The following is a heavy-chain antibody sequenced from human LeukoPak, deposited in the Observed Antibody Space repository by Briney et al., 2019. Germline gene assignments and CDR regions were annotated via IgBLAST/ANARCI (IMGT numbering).Heavy chain of an antibody. Sequence: GGSVRLSCAASGFTFSSYGMHWVRQAPGKGLEWVAVISYDGSNKYYADSVKGRFTISRDNSKNTLYLQMNSLRAEDTAVYYCAKDGLEWELLNWFDPWGQGTLVTVSS. CDR1: GFTFSSYG. V-gene: IGHV3-30*18. J-gene: IGHJ5*02. CDR3: AKDGLEWELLNWFDP. D-gene: IGHD1-26*01. CDR2: ISYDGSNK.